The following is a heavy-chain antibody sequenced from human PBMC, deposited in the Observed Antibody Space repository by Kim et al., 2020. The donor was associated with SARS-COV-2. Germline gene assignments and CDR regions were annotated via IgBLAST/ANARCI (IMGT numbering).Heavy chain of an antibody. D-gene: IGHD3-16*01. Sequence: SETLSLTCTVSGGSISSSDYYWGWIRQPPGKGLEWIGSVHYDGRTFYNPSLKSRVSVSIDTSKNHFSLKLRSLTAADTAVYYCARRPYYDRDGPYNYWG. CDR1: GGSISSSDYY. CDR2: VHYDGRT. V-gene: IGHV4-39*07. CDR3: ARRPYYDRDGPYNY. J-gene: IGHJ4*01.